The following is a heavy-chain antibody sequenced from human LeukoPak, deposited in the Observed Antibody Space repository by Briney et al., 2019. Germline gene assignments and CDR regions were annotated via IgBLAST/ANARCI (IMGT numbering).Heavy chain of an antibody. CDR2: IYYSGST. CDR1: GGSVSSGSYY. J-gene: IGHJ4*02. CDR3: ARQEYGGEIIDY. Sequence: PSETLSLTCTVSGGSVSSGSYYWGWIRQPPGKGLEWIGSIYYSGSTYYNPSLKSRVTISVDTSKNQFSLKLSSVTAADTAVYYCARQEYGGEIIDYWGQGTLVTVSS. D-gene: IGHD4-23*01. V-gene: IGHV4-39*01.